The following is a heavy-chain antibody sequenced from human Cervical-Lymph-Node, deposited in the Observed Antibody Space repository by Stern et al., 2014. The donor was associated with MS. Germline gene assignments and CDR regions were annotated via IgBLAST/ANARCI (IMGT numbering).Heavy chain of an antibody. CDR2: VYWDDDT. CDR3: AHVTYSTYSGFYFFDY. J-gene: IGHJ4*02. V-gene: IGHV2-5*02. CDR1: GFSLNTVGVG. Sequence: SGPTLVKPTQTLTLTCTFSGFSLNTVGVGVGWIRQPPGKALQWLGIVYWDDDTRYRTALRRLIPITQETSTNPDVLTMTNVDPVDTATYYWAHVTYSTYSGFYFFDYWGQGTLVTVSS. D-gene: IGHD5-12*01.